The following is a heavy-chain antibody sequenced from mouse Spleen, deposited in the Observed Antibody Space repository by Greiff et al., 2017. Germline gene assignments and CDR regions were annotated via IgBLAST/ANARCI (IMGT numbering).Heavy chain of an antibody. D-gene: IGHD3-2*01. CDR2: ISSGGSYT. J-gene: IGHJ2*01. Sequence: EVMLVASGGGLVKPGGSLNLSCAASGFTFSSYAMSWVRPTPETRLEWVATISSGGSYTYYPDSVKGRFTISRDNAKNTLYLQRSSLRSEDTAMYYCARHRDSAGSDYWGQGTTLTVSS. CDR1: GFTFSSYA. CDR3: ARHRDSAGSDY. V-gene: IGHV5-9-1*01.